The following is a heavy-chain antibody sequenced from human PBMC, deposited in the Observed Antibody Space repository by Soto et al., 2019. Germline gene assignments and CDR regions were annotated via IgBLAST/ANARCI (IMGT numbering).Heavy chain of an antibody. V-gene: IGHV4-59*01. Sequence: PSETLSLTCTVSGGSISSYYWSWIRQPPGKGLEWIGYIYYSGSTNYNPSLKSRVTISVDTSKSQFSLKLSSVTAADTAVYYCARSGWFGELLYYYYGMDVWGQGTTVTVSS. D-gene: IGHD3-10*01. CDR1: GGSISSYY. J-gene: IGHJ6*02. CDR2: IYYSGST. CDR3: ARSGWFGELLYYYYGMDV.